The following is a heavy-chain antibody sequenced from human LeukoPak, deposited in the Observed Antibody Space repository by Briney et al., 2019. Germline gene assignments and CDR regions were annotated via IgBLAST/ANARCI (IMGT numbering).Heavy chain of an antibody. CDR2: ISFDGRDK. CDR3: VSHCYGSSGYWQDDAFGI. Sequence: GGSLRLSCEASGFTLNSYIMHWVRQAPGKGLEGVALISFDGRDKQYADSVKGRFTISKDNSKNTLYLQMNSLRAEDTALYYCVSHCYGSSGYWQDDAFGIWGQGTKVTVSS. J-gene: IGHJ3*02. D-gene: IGHD3-22*01. CDR1: GFTLNSYI. V-gene: IGHV3-30*04.